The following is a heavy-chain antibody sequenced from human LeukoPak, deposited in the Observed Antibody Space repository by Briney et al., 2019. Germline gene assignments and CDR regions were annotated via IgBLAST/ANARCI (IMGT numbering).Heavy chain of an antibody. CDR2: ISNGGGST. CDR1: GFTLSSYP. V-gene: IGHV3-23*01. D-gene: IGHD3-3*01. J-gene: IGHJ4*02. Sequence: GALRLSCAASGFTLSSYPVTWVRQAPGKGLEWVSAISNGGGSTNYADSVKGRFTICRDNPMNTVFLQMNSLRAEDTAVYYCATGGPGFLEWLPLDNWGQGTLATVSS. CDR3: ATGGPGFLEWLPLDN.